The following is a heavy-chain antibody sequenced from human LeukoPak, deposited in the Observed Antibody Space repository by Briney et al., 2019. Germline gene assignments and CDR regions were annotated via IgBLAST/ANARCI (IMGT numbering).Heavy chain of an antibody. D-gene: IGHD6-6*01. Sequence: ASVKVSCKASGYTFTSYYMHWVRQAPGQGLEWMGIINPSGRSTSYAQKFQGRVTMTRDTSTSTVYMELSSLRSEDTAVYYCARDGPRIAALGEDFDYWGQGTLVTVSS. J-gene: IGHJ4*02. CDR2: INPSGRST. CDR3: ARDGPRIAALGEDFDY. CDR1: GYTFTSYY. V-gene: IGHV1-46*01.